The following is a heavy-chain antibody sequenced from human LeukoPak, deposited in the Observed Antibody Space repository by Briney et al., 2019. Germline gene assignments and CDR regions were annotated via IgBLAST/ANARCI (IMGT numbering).Heavy chain of an antibody. J-gene: IGHJ4*02. Sequence: ASVKVSCKAAGYTFTGFYVHWVRQAPGQGLEWMGWLNPYSGDTYYAQDFQGRVTMTRDTSRNTAYMELSSLRSDDTAVYYCARKVQNLALDHFDYWGQGTLVTVSS. CDR1: GYTFTGFY. V-gene: IGHV1-2*02. CDR2: LNPYSGDT. CDR3: ARKVQNLALDHFDY. D-gene: IGHD1-14*01.